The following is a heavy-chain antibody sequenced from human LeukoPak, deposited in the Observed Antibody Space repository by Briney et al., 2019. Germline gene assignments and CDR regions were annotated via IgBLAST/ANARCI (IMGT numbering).Heavy chain of an antibody. Sequence: GGSLRLSCAASGFTFSSYSINWVRQAPGKGLEWVSYISSSSSTIYYADSVKGRFTISRDNAKNSLYLQMNSLRAEDTAVYYCADRGYGYGFQHWGQGTLVTVSS. CDR2: ISSSSSTI. V-gene: IGHV3-48*01. CDR3: ADRGYGYGFQH. D-gene: IGHD5-18*01. CDR1: GFTFSSYS. J-gene: IGHJ1*01.